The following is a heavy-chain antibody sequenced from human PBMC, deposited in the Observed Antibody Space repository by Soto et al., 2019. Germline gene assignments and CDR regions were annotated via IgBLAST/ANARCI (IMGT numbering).Heavy chain of an antibody. CDR1: GGTFSSHA. V-gene: IGHV1-69*13. Sequence: SVKVSCKASGGTFSSHAISWVRQAPGQGLEWMGGIIPFFKATNYAQKFQGRVTITADDSTSTAYMDLYGLRSEDTAVYYCARDVSLNYYDGTFSYYALDVWGQGTTVTVSS. J-gene: IGHJ6*02. D-gene: IGHD3-16*01. CDR3: ARDVSLNYYDGTFSYYALDV. CDR2: IIPFFKAT.